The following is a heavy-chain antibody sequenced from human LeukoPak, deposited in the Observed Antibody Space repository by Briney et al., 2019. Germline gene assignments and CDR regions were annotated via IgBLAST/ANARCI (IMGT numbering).Heavy chain of an antibody. D-gene: IGHD6-19*01. V-gene: IGHV3-11*04. J-gene: IGHJ4*02. Sequence: KPGGSLRLSCAASGFTFSDYFMTWIRQAPGKGLEWVSYISSSGSTIFYADSVKGRFTISRDNTKNSLYLQMNSLRAEDTAVYYCARLQINSSGLDYWGQGTLVTVSS. CDR3: ARLQINSSGLDY. CDR2: ISSSGSTI. CDR1: GFTFSDYF.